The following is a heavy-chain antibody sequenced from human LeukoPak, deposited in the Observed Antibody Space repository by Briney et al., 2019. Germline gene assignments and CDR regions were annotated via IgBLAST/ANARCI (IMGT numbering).Heavy chain of an antibody. V-gene: IGHV4-4*07. CDR2: IYSSGST. D-gene: IGHD3-22*01. Sequence: SETLSLTCTVSGDSMSGYYWTWIRQPAGKGLEWIGRIYSSGSTHYNPSLKSRVTMSVDSSKNQFSLRLNSVTAADTAVYYCARCDDSRGYQLDYWGQGTLVTVSS. CDR1: GDSMSGYY. CDR3: ARCDDSRGYQLDY. J-gene: IGHJ4*02.